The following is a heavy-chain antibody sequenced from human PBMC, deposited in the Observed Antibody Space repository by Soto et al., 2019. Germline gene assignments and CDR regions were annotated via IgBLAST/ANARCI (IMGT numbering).Heavy chain of an antibody. Sequence: QVQLVQSGAEVKKPGASVKVSCKASGYTFTSYAMHWVRQAPGPRLEWMGWINAGNGNTKYSQKFQGRVTITRDTSASTAYMELSSLRSEDTAVYYCARAKGGDTMVRGVISPFFDYWGQGTLVTVSS. CDR3: ARAKGGDTMVRGVISPFFDY. J-gene: IGHJ4*02. D-gene: IGHD3-10*01. CDR1: GYTFTSYA. CDR2: INAGNGNT. V-gene: IGHV1-3*01.